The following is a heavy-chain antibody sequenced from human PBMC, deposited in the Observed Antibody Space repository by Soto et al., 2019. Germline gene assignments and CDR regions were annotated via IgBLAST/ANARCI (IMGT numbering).Heavy chain of an antibody. V-gene: IGHV3-23*01. CDR2: ISGSGGST. J-gene: IGHJ4*02. Sequence: EVQLLESGGGLVQPGGSLRLSCAASGFTFSSYAMSWVRQAPGKGLEWVSAISGSGGSTYYADSVKGRFTISRDNSKNTLYQQMDSLRAEDTVVYYCARDRVYDQGYFDYWGQGTLVTVSS. D-gene: IGHD3-22*01. CDR3: ARDRVYDQGYFDY. CDR1: GFTFSSYA.